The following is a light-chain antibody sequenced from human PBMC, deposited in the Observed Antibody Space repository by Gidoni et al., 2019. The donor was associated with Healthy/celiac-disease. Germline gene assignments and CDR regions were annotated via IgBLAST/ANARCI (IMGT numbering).Light chain of an antibody. CDR2: DVS. Sequence: QSALTQPASVSGSPGQSITISCTGTSSDVGGYNDVSWYQQHPGKAPKLMIYDVSNRPSGVSNRVSGAKSGNTASLTSSGLQAEDEADYYCSSDTSSSTVVFGGGTKLTVL. J-gene: IGLJ2*01. CDR3: SSDTSSSTVV. CDR1: SSDVGGYND. V-gene: IGLV2-14*03.